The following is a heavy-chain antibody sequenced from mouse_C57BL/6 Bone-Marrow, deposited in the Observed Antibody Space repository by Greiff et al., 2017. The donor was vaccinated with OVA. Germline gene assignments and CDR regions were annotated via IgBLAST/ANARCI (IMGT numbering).Heavy chain of an antibody. V-gene: IGHV1-74*01. D-gene: IGHD1-1*01. CDR1: GYTFTSYW. J-gene: IGHJ1*03. CDR2: IHPSDSDT. Sequence: QVQLQQPGAELVKPGASVKVSCKASGYTFTSYWMHWVKQRPGQGLEWIGRIHPSDSDTNYNPKFTGKATFPVDKSSSTAYMQLSSLTCEDSAVYYCAISYYDGSSYWYFDVWGTGTTVTVSS. CDR3: AISYYDGSSYWYFDV.